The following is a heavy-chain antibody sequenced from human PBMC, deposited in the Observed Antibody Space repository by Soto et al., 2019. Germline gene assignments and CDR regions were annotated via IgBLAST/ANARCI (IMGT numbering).Heavy chain of an antibody. Sequence: GGSLRLSCAASGFTFSSYDMHWVRQATGKGLEWVSAIGTAGDTYYPGSVKGRFTISRENAKNSLYLQMNSLRAGDTAVYYCARGGSSSRPYYGMDVWGQGTTVTVSS. D-gene: IGHD6-13*01. V-gene: IGHV3-13*04. CDR2: IGTAGDT. J-gene: IGHJ6*02. CDR1: GFTFSSYD. CDR3: ARGGSSSRPYYGMDV.